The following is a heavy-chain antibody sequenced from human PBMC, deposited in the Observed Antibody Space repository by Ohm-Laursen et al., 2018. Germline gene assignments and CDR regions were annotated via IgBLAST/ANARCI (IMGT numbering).Heavy chain of an antibody. J-gene: IGHJ4*02. D-gene: IGHD2-15*01. CDR2: ISSSSSTI. V-gene: IGHV3-48*01. CDR3: ARDKNLGYCSGGSCSRDY. CDR1: GFTFINAW. Sequence: SLRLSCAATGFTFINAWMNWVRQAPGKGLEWVSYISSSSSTIYYADSVKGRFTISRDNAKNSLYLQMNSLRAEDTAVYYCARDKNLGYCSGGSCSRDYWGQGTLVTVSS.